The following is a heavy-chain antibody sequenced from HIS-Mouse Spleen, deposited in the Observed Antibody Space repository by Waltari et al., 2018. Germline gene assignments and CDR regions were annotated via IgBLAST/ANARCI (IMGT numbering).Heavy chain of an antibody. D-gene: IGHD1-26*01. CDR2: IKQDGSEK. CDR1: GFTFSSYW. Sequence: EVQLVESGGGLVQPGGSLRLSCAASGFTFSSYWMSWVRQAPGKGLEWVAKIKQDGSEKYYVDSVKGRFTISRDNAKNSLYLQMNSLRAEDTAVYYCARNKRGIVGATTRFDYWGQGTLVTVSS. CDR3: ARNKRGIVGATTRFDY. V-gene: IGHV3-7*01. J-gene: IGHJ4*02.